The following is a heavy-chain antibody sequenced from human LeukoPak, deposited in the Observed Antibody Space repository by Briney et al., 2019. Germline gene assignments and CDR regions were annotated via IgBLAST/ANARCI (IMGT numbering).Heavy chain of an antibody. CDR3: ARKRYYDILTGRNWFDP. CDR2: INHSGST. J-gene: IGHJ5*02. D-gene: IGHD3-9*01. Sequence: PLETLSLTCAVYGGSFSGYYWSWIRQPPGKGLEWIGEINHSGSTNYNPSLKSRVTISVDTSKNQFSLKLSSVTAADTAVYYCARKRYYDILTGRNWFDPWGQGTLVTVSS. CDR1: GGSFSGYY. V-gene: IGHV4-34*01.